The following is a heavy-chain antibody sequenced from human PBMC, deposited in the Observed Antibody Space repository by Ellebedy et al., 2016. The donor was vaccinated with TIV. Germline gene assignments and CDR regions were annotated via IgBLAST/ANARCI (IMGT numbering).Heavy chain of an antibody. CDR2: ISAYNVNT. V-gene: IGHV1-18*01. Sequence: AASVKVSCKASGYTFTSYGISWVRQAPGQGLEWMGWISAYNVNTNYAQKLQGRVTMTTDTSTSTAYMELRSLRSDDTAVYYCARDDGYDCSGGSCYSEVYWGQGTLVTVSS. CDR3: ARDDGYDCSGGSCYSEVY. J-gene: IGHJ4*02. D-gene: IGHD2-15*01. CDR1: GYTFTSYG.